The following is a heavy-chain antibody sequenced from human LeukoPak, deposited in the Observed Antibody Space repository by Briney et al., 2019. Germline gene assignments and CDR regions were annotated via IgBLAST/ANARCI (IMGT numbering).Heavy chain of an antibody. V-gene: IGHV3-53*01. J-gene: IGHJ4*02. CDR1: GFTVSSNY. D-gene: IGHD3-22*01. Sequence: GGSLRLSCAASGFTVSSNYMSWVRQAPGKGLEWVSVIYSGGSTYYADSVKGRFTISRDNSKNTLYLQMNSLRAEDTAVYYCAKYRYDSSAYYSFSFDYWGQGTLVIVSS. CDR2: IYSGGST. CDR3: AKYRYDSSAYYSFSFDY.